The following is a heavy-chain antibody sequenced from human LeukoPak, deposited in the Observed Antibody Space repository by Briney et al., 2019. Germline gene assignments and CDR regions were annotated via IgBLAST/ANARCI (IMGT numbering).Heavy chain of an antibody. Sequence: SETLSLTCAVYGGSFSDYYWSWIRQPPGKGLEWIGEISHSGSTNYKPSLKSRVTISVDTSKNQFSLKLTSVTAADTAVYYCASAATSGTYNFDSWGQGTLVTVSS. V-gene: IGHV4-34*01. D-gene: IGHD1-26*01. CDR2: ISHSGST. CDR3: ASAATSGTYNFDS. J-gene: IGHJ4*02. CDR1: GGSFSDYY.